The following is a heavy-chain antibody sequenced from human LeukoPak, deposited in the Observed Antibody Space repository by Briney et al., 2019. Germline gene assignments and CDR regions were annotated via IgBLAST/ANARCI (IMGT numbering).Heavy chain of an antibody. Sequence: ASETLSLTCTAAGGSISSSDYYWGWIRQPPQKGLEWIGAVASSGSTYYYPSRQSPITLSVDSSKNHFSLKLSSVTAADTAVYYCARRTSNPVGAIDYWGQGTLVTVSS. CDR2: VASSGST. CDR3: ARRTSNPVGAIDY. D-gene: IGHD1-26*01. CDR1: GGSISSSDYY. V-gene: IGHV4-39*02. J-gene: IGHJ4*02.